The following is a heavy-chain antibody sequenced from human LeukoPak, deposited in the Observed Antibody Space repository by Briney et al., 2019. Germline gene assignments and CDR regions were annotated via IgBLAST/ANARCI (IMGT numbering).Heavy chain of an antibody. CDR3: ARGPYDCVWGSYRYISNAFDI. D-gene: IGHD3-16*02. J-gene: IGHJ3*02. CDR2: INHSGST. CDR1: GGSFSGYY. Sequence: SETLSLTCAVYGGSFSGYYWSWIRQPPGKGLEWIGEINHSGSTNYNPSLKSRVTISVDTSKNQFSLKLSSVTAADTAVYYCARGPYDCVWGSYRYISNAFDIWGQGTMVTVSS. V-gene: IGHV4-34*01.